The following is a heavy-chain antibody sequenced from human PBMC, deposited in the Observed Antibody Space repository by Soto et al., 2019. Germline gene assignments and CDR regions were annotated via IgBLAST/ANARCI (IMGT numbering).Heavy chain of an antibody. Sequence: ASVKISCKASGYTFTSYGISWVRQAPGQGLEWMGWISAYNGNTNYAQKLQGRVTTTTDTSTSTAYMELRSLRSDDTAVYYCARDGVAAAGTGYYYYYGMDVWAQGTTVTVS. CDR1: GYTFTSYG. CDR3: ARDGVAAAGTGYYYYYGMDV. D-gene: IGHD6-13*01. J-gene: IGHJ6*02. V-gene: IGHV1-18*01. CDR2: ISAYNGNT.